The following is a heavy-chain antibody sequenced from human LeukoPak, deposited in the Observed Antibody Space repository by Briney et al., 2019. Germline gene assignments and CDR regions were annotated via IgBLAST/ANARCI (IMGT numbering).Heavy chain of an antibody. CDR1: GFTFSIYG. J-gene: IGHJ4*02. Sequence: PGGSLSLSCAASGFTFSIYGMRCVRQAPGKGLGWVAVISYDGSNKYYADSVKGRFTISRDNSKNTLYVQMNSLRAEDTAVYYCARAGLIPYFDYWGQGTLVTVSS. D-gene: IGHD2-8*01. V-gene: IGHV3-30*19. CDR2: ISYDGSNK. CDR3: ARAGLIPYFDY.